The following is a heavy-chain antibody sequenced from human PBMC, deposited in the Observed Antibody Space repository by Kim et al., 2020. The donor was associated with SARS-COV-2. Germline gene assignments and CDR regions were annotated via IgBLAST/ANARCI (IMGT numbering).Heavy chain of an antibody. CDR3: AKRADASWTNFDF. CDR2: ISGSGGST. Sequence: GGSLRLSCAASGFTFSTYAMRWVRQAPGRGLVWVSGISGSGGSTHYPDSVKGRFTISRDNSKNTLYLQMNIVRVEDTAVYYCAKRADASWTNFDFWGQGTLGTVSS. D-gene: IGHD2-2*01. V-gene: IGHV3-23*01. J-gene: IGHJ4*02. CDR1: GFTFSTYA.